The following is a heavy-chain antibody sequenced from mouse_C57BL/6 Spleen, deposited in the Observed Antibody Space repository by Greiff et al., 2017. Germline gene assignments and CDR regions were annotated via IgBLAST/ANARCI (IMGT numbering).Heavy chain of an antibody. CDR1: GFNIKDYY. J-gene: IGHJ4*01. CDR2: IDPEDGDT. CDR3: IPYGNYEDYARDD. V-gene: IGHV14-1*01. Sequence: VQLQQSGAELVRPGASVKLSCTASGFNIKDYYMHWVKQRPEQGLEWIGRIDPEDGDTEYAPKFQGKATMTADTSSNTAYLQLSSLTSEDTAVYYCIPYGNYEDYARDDWGQGTSVTVSS. D-gene: IGHD2-1*01.